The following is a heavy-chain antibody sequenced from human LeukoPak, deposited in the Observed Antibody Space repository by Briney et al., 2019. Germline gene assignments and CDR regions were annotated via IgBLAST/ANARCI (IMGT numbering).Heavy chain of an antibody. CDR2: ISGSGGST. CDR3: AKDPGKRNYYDSSD. J-gene: IGHJ4*02. Sequence: GGSLRLSCAAYGFTFSSYAMSWVRQAPGKGLEWVSAISGSGGSTYYADSVKGRFTISRDNSKNTLYLQMNSLRAEDTAVYYCAKDPGKRNYYDSSDWGQGTLVTVSS. CDR1: GFTFSSYA. D-gene: IGHD3-22*01. V-gene: IGHV3-23*01.